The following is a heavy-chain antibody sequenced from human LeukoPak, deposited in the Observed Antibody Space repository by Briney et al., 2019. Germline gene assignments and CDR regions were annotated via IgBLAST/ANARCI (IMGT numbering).Heavy chain of an antibody. D-gene: IGHD2-2*02. CDR3: ARDFIVGRSTSCYTDY. CDR2: IYTSGST. V-gene: IGHV4-61*02. J-gene: IGHJ4*02. CDR1: GGFISSGTHY. Sequence: MPSETLSLTCTVSGGFISSGTHYCSWIRQSAGKGLEWIGRIYTSGSTNYNPSLKSRVTISVDTSKNQFSLKLTSVTAADTAVYYCARDFIVGRSTSCYTDYWGQGTLVTVSS.